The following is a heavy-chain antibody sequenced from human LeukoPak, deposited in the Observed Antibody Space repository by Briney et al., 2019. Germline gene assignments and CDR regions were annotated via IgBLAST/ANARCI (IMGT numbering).Heavy chain of an antibody. D-gene: IGHD6-19*01. CDR2: IYPGDSDT. Sequence: GESLKISCNGSGYSFTSYWIGWVRQMPGKGLEWMGIIYPGDSDTRYSPSFQGQVTISADKSISTAYLQWNSLKASDTAMYYCARPSLPGYSSVPRDYFDYWGQGTLVTVSS. J-gene: IGHJ4*02. CDR1: GYSFTSYW. CDR3: ARPSLPGYSSVPRDYFDY. V-gene: IGHV5-51*01.